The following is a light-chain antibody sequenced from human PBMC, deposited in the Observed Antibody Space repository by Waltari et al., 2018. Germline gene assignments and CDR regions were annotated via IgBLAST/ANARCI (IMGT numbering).Light chain of an antibody. Sequence: QSALTQPASVSGSPGQSITISCTGTTNDYVSWYQHHPGKAPKLMFYEGSNRPSGVSKRFSSSKSGNTASLTISVLQAEDEADYYCSSYTFTSTLFGGGTKLTVL. V-gene: IGLV2-14*01. CDR2: EGS. CDR3: SSYTFTSTL. CDR1: TNDY. J-gene: IGLJ2*01.